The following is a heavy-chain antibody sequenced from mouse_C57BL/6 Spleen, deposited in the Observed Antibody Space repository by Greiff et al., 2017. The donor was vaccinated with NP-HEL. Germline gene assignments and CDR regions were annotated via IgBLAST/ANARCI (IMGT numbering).Heavy chain of an antibody. Sequence: EVQLQQSGPELVKPGASVKISCKASGYTFTDYYMNWVKQSHGKSLEWIGDINPNNGGTSYNQKFKGKATLTVDKSSSTAYMELRSLTSEDSAVYYCAQEGYGSSYRFAYWGQGTLVTVSA. CDR3: AQEGYGSSYRFAY. CDR2: INPNNGGT. D-gene: IGHD1-1*01. CDR1: GYTFTDYY. V-gene: IGHV1-26*01. J-gene: IGHJ3*01.